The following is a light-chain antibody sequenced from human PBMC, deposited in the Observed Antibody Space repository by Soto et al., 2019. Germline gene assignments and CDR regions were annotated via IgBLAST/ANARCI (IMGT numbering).Light chain of an antibody. CDR3: QTWASNTVV. CDR2: QDT. Sequence: SYELTQPHSVSVSPGQTASINCSGDKLGNRIVCWYQQKPGQSPILVLYQDTKRPSGIPERFSGSNSGNTATLTISGTQAVDEAEYYCQTWASNTVVFGGGTNVTVL. CDR1: KLGNRI. J-gene: IGLJ2*01. V-gene: IGLV3-1*01.